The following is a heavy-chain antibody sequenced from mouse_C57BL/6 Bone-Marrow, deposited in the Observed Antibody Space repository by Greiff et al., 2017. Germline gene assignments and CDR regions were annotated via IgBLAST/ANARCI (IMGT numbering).Heavy chain of an antibody. J-gene: IGHJ1*03. Sequence: LQLQQPGAELVKPGASVKMSCKASGYTFTSYWITWVKQRPGQGLEWIGDIYPGSGSTNYNEKFKSKATLTVDTPSSTAYMQHSSLTSEDSAVYYCARPYYSNYWYFDVWGTGTTVTVSS. V-gene: IGHV1-55*01. CDR3: ARPYYSNYWYFDV. D-gene: IGHD2-5*01. CDR1: GYTFTSYW. CDR2: IYPGSGST.